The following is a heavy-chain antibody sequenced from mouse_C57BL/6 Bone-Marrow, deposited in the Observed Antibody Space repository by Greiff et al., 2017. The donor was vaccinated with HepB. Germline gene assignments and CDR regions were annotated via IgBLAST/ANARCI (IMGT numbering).Heavy chain of an antibody. CDR2: ISYDGSN. CDR1: GYSITSGYY. CDR3: ARDQLLRYY. Sequence: EVQLQESGPGLVKPSQSLSLTCSVTGYSITSGYYWNWIRQFPGNKLEWMGYISYDGSNNYNPSLKNRISITRDTSKNQFFLKLNSVTTEDTATYYCARDQLLRYYWGQGTSVTVSS. J-gene: IGHJ4*01. D-gene: IGHD1-1*01. V-gene: IGHV3-6*01.